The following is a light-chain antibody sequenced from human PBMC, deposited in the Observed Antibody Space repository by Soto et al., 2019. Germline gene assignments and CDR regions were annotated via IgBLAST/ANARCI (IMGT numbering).Light chain of an antibody. Sequence: DIQMTQSPSSLSASVGDEVTITCRASQGIRNELGWYQQKPGRAPKRLIYGVSNLQSGVPSRFSGSASGTEFTLTISALQPEDSATYYCLRHNTYPWTFGQGTKVDVK. CDR3: LRHNTYPWT. CDR2: GVS. CDR1: QGIRNE. J-gene: IGKJ1*01. V-gene: IGKV1-17*01.